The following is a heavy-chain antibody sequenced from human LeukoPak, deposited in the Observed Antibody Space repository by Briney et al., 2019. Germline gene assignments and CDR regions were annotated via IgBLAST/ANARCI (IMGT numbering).Heavy chain of an antibody. Sequence: PGASLRLSCAASGFTFSNHAMSWVRQAPGKGLEWVSAIVGSGGSTYYADSVKGRFSISRDNSKNTLFLQMNSLRVEDTALYYCSKWGDYDVLTGYYDPDFWGQGTLVTVSS. J-gene: IGHJ4*02. CDR3: SKWGDYDVLTGYYDPDF. CDR1: GFTFSNHA. CDR2: IVGSGGST. V-gene: IGHV3-23*01. D-gene: IGHD3-9*01.